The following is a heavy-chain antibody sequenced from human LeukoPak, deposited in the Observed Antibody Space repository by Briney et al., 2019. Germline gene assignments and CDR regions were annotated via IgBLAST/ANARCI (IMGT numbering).Heavy chain of an antibody. Sequence: SETLSLTCAVYGGSFSGYYWSWIRQPPGMGLEWIGEINHRGSTNSNPSLKSRVTISVDTSKNQFSLKLSSVTAADTAVYYCASRWAFYYYMDVWGKGTTVTVSS. CDR2: INHRGST. D-gene: IGHD3-16*01. CDR1: GGSFSGYY. CDR3: ASRWAFYYYMDV. J-gene: IGHJ6*03. V-gene: IGHV4-34*01.